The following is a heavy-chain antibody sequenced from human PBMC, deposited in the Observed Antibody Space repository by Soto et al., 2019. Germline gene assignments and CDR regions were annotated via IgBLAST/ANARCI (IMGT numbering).Heavy chain of an antibody. J-gene: IGHJ6*02. Sequence: SPTLSLPCVISGDSVSSSSVAWNWVRQSPSRGLEWLGRTYYRSRWYSDFAVSVRGRIVINADTSKNQFPLQLNSVTPEDTAVYFCARSEEDSDYYYYGLDVWGQGTTVTVSS. CDR3: ARSEEDSDYYYYGLDV. D-gene: IGHD2-15*01. CDR1: GDSVSSSSVA. V-gene: IGHV6-1*01. CDR2: TYYRSRWYS.